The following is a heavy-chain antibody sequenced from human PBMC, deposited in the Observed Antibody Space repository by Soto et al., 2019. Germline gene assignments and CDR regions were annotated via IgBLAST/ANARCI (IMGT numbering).Heavy chain of an antibody. CDR2: IWPGDSGA. V-gene: IGHV5-51*01. D-gene: IGHD3-10*01. CDR1: RYSFTTYW. J-gene: IGHJ4*02. Sequence: PGESLKISCQASRYSFTTYWIGWVRQMPGKGLEWMGFIWPGDSGARYSPSFQGQVTISADKSISTAYLHWSSLRASDTAMYYCARASGTYPYFDYWGQGTLVTVSS. CDR3: ARASGTYPYFDY.